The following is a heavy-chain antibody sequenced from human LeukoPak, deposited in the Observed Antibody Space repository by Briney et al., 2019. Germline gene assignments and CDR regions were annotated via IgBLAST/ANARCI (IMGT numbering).Heavy chain of an antibody. D-gene: IGHD1-26*01. CDR2: INPNSGGT. CDR1: GYTFTGYY. CDR3: ARVLKRVGATTINWFDP. J-gene: IGHJ5*02. Sequence: ASVKVSCKASGYTFTGYYMHWVRQAPGQGLEWMGWINPNSGGTNYAQKLQGRVTMTRDTSISTAYMELSRLRSDDTAVYYCARVLKRVGATTINWFDPWGQGTLVTVSS. V-gene: IGHV1-2*02.